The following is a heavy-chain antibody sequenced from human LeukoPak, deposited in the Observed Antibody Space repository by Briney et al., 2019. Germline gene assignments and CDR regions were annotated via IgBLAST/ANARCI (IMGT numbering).Heavy chain of an antibody. CDR2: ISYDGSNK. Sequence: GGSLRLSCAASGFTFSSYGMHWVRQAPGKGLEWVAVISYDGSNKYYADSVKGRFTISRDNSKNTLYLQMNSLRAEDTAVYYCARDAARVGPFYYGMDVWGQGTTVTVSS. J-gene: IGHJ6*02. CDR3: ARDAARVGPFYYGMDV. V-gene: IGHV3-30*03. D-gene: IGHD1-26*01. CDR1: GFTFSSYG.